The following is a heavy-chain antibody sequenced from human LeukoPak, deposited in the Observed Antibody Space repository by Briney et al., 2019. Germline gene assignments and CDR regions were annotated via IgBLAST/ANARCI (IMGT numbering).Heavy chain of an antibody. V-gene: IGHV4-38-2*02. CDR2: IYHSGST. D-gene: IGHD6-13*01. CDR1: GYSISSYYY. CDR3: ARTIAATALDY. J-gene: IGHJ4*02. Sequence: SETLSLTCTVSGYSISSYYYWGWIRPPPGKGLEWIGSIYHSGSTYYNPSLKSRVTISIDTSKSQFSLELSSVTAADTAVYYCARTIAATALDYWGQGTLVTASS.